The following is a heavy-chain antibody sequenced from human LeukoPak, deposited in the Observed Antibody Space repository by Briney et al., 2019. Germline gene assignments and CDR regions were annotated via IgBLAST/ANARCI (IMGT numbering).Heavy chain of an antibody. D-gene: IGHD3-9*01. Sequence: SETLSLTCTVAGGSISSSSYYWGWIRQPPGKGLEWIGSIYYSGSTYYNPSLKSRVTISVNTSKHQFSLKLSSVTAADTAVYYCARSSAYYDILTGYYQYWGQGTLVTVS. CDR2: IYYSGST. CDR1: GGSISSSSYY. J-gene: IGHJ4*02. V-gene: IGHV4-39*01. CDR3: ARSSAYYDILTGYYQY.